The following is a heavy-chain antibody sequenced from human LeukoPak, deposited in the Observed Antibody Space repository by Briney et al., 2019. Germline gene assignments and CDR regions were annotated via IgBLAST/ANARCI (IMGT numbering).Heavy chain of an antibody. Sequence: PGGSLRLSCAASGFTFSSYAMSWVRQAPGKGLEWVSYTSSSGSTIYYADSVKGRFTISRDSAKNSLYLQMNSLRAEDTAVYYCARVKQLERLYYYYYMDVWGKGTTVTVSS. CDR3: ARVKQLERLYYYYYMDV. CDR1: GFTFSSYA. J-gene: IGHJ6*03. V-gene: IGHV3-48*04. CDR2: TSSSGSTI. D-gene: IGHD1-1*01.